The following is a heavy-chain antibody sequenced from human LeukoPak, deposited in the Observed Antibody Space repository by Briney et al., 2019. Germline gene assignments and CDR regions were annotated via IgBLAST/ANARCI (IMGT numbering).Heavy chain of an antibody. D-gene: IGHD2-2*01. CDR2: IYYSGST. Sequence: PSETLSLTCTVSGGSISSYYWSWIRQPPGKGLEWIGSIYYSGSTYYSPSLKSRVTISVDTSKNQFSLKLSSVTAADTAVYYCARHASEYQLLSSFSNWGQGTLVIVSS. J-gene: IGHJ4*02. CDR3: ARHASEYQLLSSFSN. CDR1: GGSISSYY. V-gene: IGHV4-39*01.